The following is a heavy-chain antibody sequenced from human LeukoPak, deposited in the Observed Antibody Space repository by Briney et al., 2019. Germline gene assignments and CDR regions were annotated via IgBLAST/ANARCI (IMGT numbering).Heavy chain of an antibody. Sequence: GGSLRLSCAASGFTFSSYAMHWVRQAPGKGLEYVSAISSNGGSTYYANSVKGRFTISRDNSKNTLYLQMGSLRAEDMAVYYCAREAMITSTADNWFDPWGQGTLVTVSS. V-gene: IGHV3-64*01. D-gene: IGHD3-16*01. CDR1: GFTFSSYA. J-gene: IGHJ5*02. CDR2: ISSNGGST. CDR3: AREAMITSTADNWFDP.